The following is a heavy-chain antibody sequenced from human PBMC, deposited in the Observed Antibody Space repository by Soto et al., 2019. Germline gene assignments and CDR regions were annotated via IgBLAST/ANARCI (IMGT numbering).Heavy chain of an antibody. J-gene: IGHJ1*01. CDR3: ARDGSGSYYDLDFQH. CDR1: GGSVSSGSYY. CDR2: IYYSGST. D-gene: IGHD3-10*01. V-gene: IGHV4-61*01. Sequence: LSLTCTVSGGSVSSGSYYWSWIRQPPGKGLEWIGYIYYSGSTNYNPSLKSRVTISVDTSKNQFSLKLSSVTAADTAVYYCARDGSGSYYDLDFQHWGQGTLVTVSS.